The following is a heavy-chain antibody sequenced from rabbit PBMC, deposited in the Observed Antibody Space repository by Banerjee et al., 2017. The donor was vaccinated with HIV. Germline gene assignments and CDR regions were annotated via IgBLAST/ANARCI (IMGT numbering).Heavy chain of an antibody. D-gene: IGHD7-1*01. CDR2: IYSSNGDK. J-gene: IGHJ6*01. CDR1: GSDISSNA. V-gene: IGHV1S47*01. CDR3: ARDLAAVTGWNFGL. Sequence: QEQLVESGGGLVQPEGSLTLTCKASGSDISSNAMCWVRQAPGKGLELIACIYSSNGDKWYASWVNGRFTISRSTSLNTVDLKMTSLTVADTATYFCARDLAAVTGWNFGLWGPGTLVTVS.